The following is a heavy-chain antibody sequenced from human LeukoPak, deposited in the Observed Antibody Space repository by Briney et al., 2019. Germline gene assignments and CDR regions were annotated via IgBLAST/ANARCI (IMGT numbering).Heavy chain of an antibody. V-gene: IGHV3-15*01. J-gene: IGHJ4*02. D-gene: IGHD6-19*01. CDR3: TTERRESSGWYNWCFDY. CDR2: VKSETDGGTT. CDR1: GFTFRSAY. Sequence: GGSLRLSCEVSGFTFRSAYMSWVRQAPGRGQEWVGRVKSETDGGTTDYGAPVKGRFTISRDDSTDTLYLQMNNLKNEDTAVYYCTTERRESSGWYNWCFDYWGQGTLVTVSS.